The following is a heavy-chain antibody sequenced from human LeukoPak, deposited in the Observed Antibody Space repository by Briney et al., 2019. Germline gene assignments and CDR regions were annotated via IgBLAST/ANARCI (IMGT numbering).Heavy chain of an antibody. Sequence: PSETLSLTCAVYGGSFSGYYWSWIRQPPGKGLEWIGEINHSGSTNYNPSLKSRVTISVDTSKNQFSLKLSSVTAADTAVYYCARLSAWVVPAAIGWYDAFDIWGQGTMVTVSS. CDR2: INHSGST. CDR3: ARLSAWVVPAAIGWYDAFDI. D-gene: IGHD2-2*01. V-gene: IGHV4-34*01. CDR1: GGSFSGYY. J-gene: IGHJ3*02.